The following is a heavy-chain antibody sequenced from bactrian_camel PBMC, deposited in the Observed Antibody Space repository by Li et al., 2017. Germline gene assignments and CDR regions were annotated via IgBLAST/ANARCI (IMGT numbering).Heavy chain of an antibody. D-gene: IGHD2*01. J-gene: IGHJ4*01. Sequence: HVQLVESGGDSVQAGGSLRLSCTSTDNIRATFSLGWFRQSPGKKREGIVVSYTAAGTTWYADAVKGRFTISQDNAKNEIYLQMNSLKPEDTAMYYCAADSQMTPDMWLLRHNIKTLRFRGQGTQVTVS. CDR2: SYTAAGTT. V-gene: IGHV3S54*01. CDR1: DNIRATFS. CDR3: AADSQMTPDMWLLRHNIKTLRF.